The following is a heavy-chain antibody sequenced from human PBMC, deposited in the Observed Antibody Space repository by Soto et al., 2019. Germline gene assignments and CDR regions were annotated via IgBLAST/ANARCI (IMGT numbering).Heavy chain of an antibody. J-gene: IGHJ6*02. CDR1: GFTFTSCA. CDR3: AADRTYDFWSGSEARNYYGMDV. V-gene: IGHV1-58*01. D-gene: IGHD3-3*01. Sequence: SVKVSCKASGFTFTSCAVQWVRQARGQRLEWIGWIVVGSGNTNYAQKFQERVTITRDMSTSTAYMELSSLRSEDTAVYYCAADRTYDFWSGSEARNYYGMDVWGQGTTVTVSS. CDR2: IVVGSGNT.